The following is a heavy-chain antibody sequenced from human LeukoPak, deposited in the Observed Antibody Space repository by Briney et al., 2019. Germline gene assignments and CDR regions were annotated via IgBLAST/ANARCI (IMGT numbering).Heavy chain of an antibody. D-gene: IGHD4-23*01. CDR1: GYTFTSYG. CDR2: ISAYNGNT. V-gene: IGHV1-18*01. J-gene: IGHJ4*02. Sequence: ASVKVSCKASGYTFTSYGISWVRQAPGQGLEWMGWISAYNGNTNYAQKLQGRVTMTTDTSTSTAYMELRSLRSDDTAVYYCARVDSTVVTGGPQKYWGQGTLVTVSS. CDR3: ARVDSTVVTGGPQKY.